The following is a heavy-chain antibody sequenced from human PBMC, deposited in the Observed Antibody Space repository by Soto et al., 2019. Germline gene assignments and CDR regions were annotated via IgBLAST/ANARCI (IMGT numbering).Heavy chain of an antibody. Sequence: QVQLVESGGGVVQPGRSLRLSCAPSGFTFSNYAMHWVRQAPGKGLEWVAVISYDGSNKYYAVSVKGRFTISRDNSKNTLYLQMNSLRAEDTAVYYCARDKRDLRFLEWSYYFDYWGQGTLVTVSS. CDR3: ARDKRDLRFLEWSYYFDY. D-gene: IGHD3-3*01. CDR2: ISYDGSNK. J-gene: IGHJ4*02. V-gene: IGHV3-30-3*01. CDR1: GFTFSNYA.